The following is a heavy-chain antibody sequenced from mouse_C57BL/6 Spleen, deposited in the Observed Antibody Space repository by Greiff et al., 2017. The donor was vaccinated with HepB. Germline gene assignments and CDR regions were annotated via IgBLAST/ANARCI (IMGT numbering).Heavy chain of an antibody. CDR3: ARSIDYYGSKGYFDV. J-gene: IGHJ1*03. V-gene: IGHV1-82*01. D-gene: IGHD1-1*01. CDR1: GYAFSSSW. CDR2: IYPGDGDT. Sequence: QVQLKESGPELVKPGASVKISCKASGYAFSSSWMNWVKQRPGKGLEWIGRIYPGDGDTNYNGKFKGKATLTADKSSSTAYMQLSSLTSEDAAVYCCARSIDYYGSKGYFDVWGTGTTVTVSS.